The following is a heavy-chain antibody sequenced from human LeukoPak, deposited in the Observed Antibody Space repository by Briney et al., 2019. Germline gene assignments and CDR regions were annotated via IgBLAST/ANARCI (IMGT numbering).Heavy chain of an antibody. V-gene: IGHV3-23*01. J-gene: IGHJ3*02. CDR1: GFTFSSYA. Sequence: GGSLRLSCAASGFTFSSYAMSWVRQAPGKGLEWVSAISGSGGSTYYADSVKGRFTISRDNSKNTLYLQMNSLRAEDTAVYYCARSFDFWSGSLWAFDIWGQGTMVTVSS. CDR3: ARSFDFWSGSLWAFDI. CDR2: ISGSGGST. D-gene: IGHD3-3*01.